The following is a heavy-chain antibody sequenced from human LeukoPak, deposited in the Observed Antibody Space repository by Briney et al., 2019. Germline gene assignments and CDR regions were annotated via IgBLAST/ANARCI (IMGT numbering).Heavy chain of an antibody. CDR1: GYSISSGYF. J-gene: IGHJ5*02. D-gene: IGHD6-13*01. CDR3: ARIYSSSWFLNWFDP. Sequence: PSETLSPTCTVSGYSISSGYFWGWIRQPPGKGLECIGTIYHSGSTYYNPSLKSQVTISVDTSKNQFSLKLDSVTAADTAVYYCARIYSSSWFLNWFDPWGQGTLVTVSS. CDR2: IYHSGST. V-gene: IGHV4-38-2*02.